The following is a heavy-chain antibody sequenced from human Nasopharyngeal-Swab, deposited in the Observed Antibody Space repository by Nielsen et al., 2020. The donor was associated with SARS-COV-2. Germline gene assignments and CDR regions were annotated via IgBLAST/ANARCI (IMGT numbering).Heavy chain of an antibody. Sequence: SVKVSCKASGGTFGSYAISWVRQAPGQGLEWMGGIIPIFGTANYAQKFQGRVTITADESTSTAYMELSSLRSEDTAVYYCASNARGYQLLREAGPYYYYYYMDVWGKGTTVTVSS. CDR1: GGTFGSYA. D-gene: IGHD2-2*01. V-gene: IGHV1-69*13. J-gene: IGHJ6*03. CDR3: ASNARGYQLLREAGPYYYYYYMDV. CDR2: IIPIFGTA.